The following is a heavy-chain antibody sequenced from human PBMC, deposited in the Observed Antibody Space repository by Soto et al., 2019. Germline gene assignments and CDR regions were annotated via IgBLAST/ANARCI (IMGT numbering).Heavy chain of an antibody. CDR3: ARSLGGDYNYFDY. V-gene: IGHV4-31*03. CDR2: IYYSGNT. J-gene: IGHJ4*02. D-gene: IGHD4-17*01. Sequence: SETLSLTCTVSGGSISSGGYYWSWIRQHPGKGLEWIGYIYYSGNTYYNPSLKSRVTISKDTSKNQFSLKLSSVTAADTAVYYCARSLGGDYNYFDYWGQGTLVTVSS. CDR1: GGSISSGGYY.